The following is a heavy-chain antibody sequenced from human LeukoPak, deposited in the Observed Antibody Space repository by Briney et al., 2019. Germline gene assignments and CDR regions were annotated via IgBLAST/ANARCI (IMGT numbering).Heavy chain of an antibody. Sequence: PSETLSLTCTVSGDSISSGAYYWSWIRQPPGKGLEWIGYFYGSGSASYNPSLKSRVTISVDRSNNQFSLKMSSVTAADTAVYYCAGPIGPTAGDAFDIWGQGTMVTVSS. V-gene: IGHV4-30-2*01. D-gene: IGHD1-1*01. CDR3: AGPIGPTAGDAFDI. CDR2: FYGSGSA. CDR1: GDSISSGAYY. J-gene: IGHJ3*02.